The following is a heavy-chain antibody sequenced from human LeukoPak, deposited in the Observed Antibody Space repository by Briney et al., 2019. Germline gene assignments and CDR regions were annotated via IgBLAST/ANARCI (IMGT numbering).Heavy chain of an antibody. CDR3: ATGAPITIRYFDWLLKYYFDY. J-gene: IGHJ4*02. CDR1: GGSFSGYY. D-gene: IGHD3-9*01. V-gene: IGHV4-34*01. Sequence: SETLSLTCAVYGGSFSGYYWSWIRQPPGKGLEWIGEINHSGSTNYNPALKSRVTIPVDTSKIQFALKLSSVSAAETAVYYCATGAPITIRYFDWLLKYYFDYWGQGTLVTVSS. CDR2: INHSGST.